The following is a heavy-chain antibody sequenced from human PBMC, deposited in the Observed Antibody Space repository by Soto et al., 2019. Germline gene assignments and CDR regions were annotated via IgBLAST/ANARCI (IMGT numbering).Heavy chain of an antibody. J-gene: IGHJ3*02. CDR3: ANSRGLQRAFDI. Sequence: GGSLRLSCAASGFTFSSYAMSWVRQAPGKGLEWVSAISGSGGSTYYADSVKGRFTISRDNSKNTLYLQMNSLRAEDTAVYYCANSRGLQRAFDIWGQGTMVTVSS. V-gene: IGHV3-23*01. D-gene: IGHD4-4*01. CDR1: GFTFSSYA. CDR2: ISGSGGST.